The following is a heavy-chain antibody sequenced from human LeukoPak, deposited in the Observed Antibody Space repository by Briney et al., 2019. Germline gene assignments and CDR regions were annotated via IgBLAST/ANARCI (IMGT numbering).Heavy chain of an antibody. J-gene: IGHJ4*02. V-gene: IGHV4-34*01. D-gene: IGHD3-10*01. Sequence: KPSETLSLTCAVYGGSFSGYYWSWIRQPPGKGLEWIGEINHSGSTNYNPSLKSRVTMSVDTSKNQFSLKLSSVTAADTAVYYCARESDYGSGSLLDYWGQGTLVTVSS. CDR2: INHSGST. CDR3: ARESDYGSGSLLDY. CDR1: GGSFSGYY.